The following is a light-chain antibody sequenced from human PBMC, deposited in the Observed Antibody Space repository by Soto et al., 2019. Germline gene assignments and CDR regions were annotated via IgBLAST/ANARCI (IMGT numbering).Light chain of an antibody. CDR1: SSDVGAYNY. J-gene: IGLJ2*01. V-gene: IGLV2-8*01. CDR3: SSYAGTNTHVV. CDR2: EVS. Sequence: QSALTQPPSASGSPGQSVTISCTGTSSDVGAYNYVSWYQQHPGKAPKLMIYEVSKRPSGVPDRFSDSKSGNTASLTVSGLQAEDEADYYCSSYAGTNTHVVFGGGTKLTVL.